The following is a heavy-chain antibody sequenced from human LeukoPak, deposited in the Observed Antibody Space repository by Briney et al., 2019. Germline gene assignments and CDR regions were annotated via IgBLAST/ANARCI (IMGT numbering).Heavy chain of an antibody. Sequence: GGSLRLSCAASGFTFDDYTMHWVRQAPGKGLEWVSLISWDGGSTYYADSVKGRFTISRDNSKNTLYLQMNSLRAEDTAVYYCARGRSISYDSSGYHNWFDPWGQGTLVTVSS. CDR2: ISWDGGST. D-gene: IGHD3-22*01. CDR3: ARGRSISYDSSGYHNWFDP. J-gene: IGHJ5*02. CDR1: GFTFDDYT. V-gene: IGHV3-43*01.